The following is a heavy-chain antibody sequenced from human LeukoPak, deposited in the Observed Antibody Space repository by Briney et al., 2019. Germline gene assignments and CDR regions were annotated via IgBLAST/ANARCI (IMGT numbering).Heavy chain of an antibody. CDR3: ARQYYDFWSGYYTWWFDP. CDR2: IIPIFGTA. J-gene: IGHJ5*02. V-gene: IGHV1-69*13. Sequence: SVKVSCKASGYTFTSYDISWVRQAPGQGLEWMGGIIPIFGTANYAQKFQGRVTITADESTSKAYMELSSLRSEDAAVYYCARQYYDFWSGYYTWWFDPWGQGTLVTVSS. CDR1: GYTFTSYD. D-gene: IGHD3-3*01.